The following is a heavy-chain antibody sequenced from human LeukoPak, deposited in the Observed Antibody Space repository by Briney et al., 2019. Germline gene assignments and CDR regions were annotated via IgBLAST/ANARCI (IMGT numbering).Heavy chain of an antibody. J-gene: IGHJ5*02. CDR1: GFTFSNYW. Sequence: GGSLRLSCAASGFTFSNYWMHWVRQAPGKGLVWVSRINSDGINTSCADSVKGRFTISRDNAKNTLNLQMNSLRAEDTAVYYCARDLGQYYDTSDNWFDPLGPGNPGHRLL. D-gene: IGHD3-22*01. CDR2: INSDGINT. CDR3: ARDLGQYYDTSDNWFDP. V-gene: IGHV3-74*01.